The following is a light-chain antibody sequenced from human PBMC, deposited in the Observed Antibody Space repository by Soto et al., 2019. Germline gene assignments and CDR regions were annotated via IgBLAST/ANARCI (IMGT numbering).Light chain of an antibody. V-gene: IGLV2-14*03. Sequence: QSALTQPASVSGSPGQSITISCTGTSSDVGGSNYVSWYQQHPGKAPKLMIYDVNNRPSGISNRFSGSKSGNTASLTISGLQAEDEVDYYCSSYRSGSTLVFGGGTKLTVL. CDR3: SSYRSGSTLV. CDR2: DVN. J-gene: IGLJ2*01. CDR1: SSDVGGSNY.